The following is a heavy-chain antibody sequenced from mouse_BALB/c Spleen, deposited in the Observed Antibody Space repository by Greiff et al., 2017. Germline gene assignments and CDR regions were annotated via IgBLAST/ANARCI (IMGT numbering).Heavy chain of an antibody. D-gene: IGHD6-1*01. CDR1: GFNIKDTY. V-gene: IGHV14-3*02. CDR2: IDPANGNT. CDR3: AREPHRGLYYYAMDY. Sequence: EVQLQQSGAELVKPGASVKLSCTASGFNIKDTYMHWVKQRPEQGLEWIGRIDPANGNTKYDPKFQGKATITADTSSNTAYLQLSSLTSEDTAVYYCAREPHRGLYYYAMDYWGQGTSVTVSS. J-gene: IGHJ4*01.